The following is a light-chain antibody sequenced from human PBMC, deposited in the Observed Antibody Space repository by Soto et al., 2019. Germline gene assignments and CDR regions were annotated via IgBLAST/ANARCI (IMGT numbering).Light chain of an antibody. Sequence: EIVLTQSPATLSLSPGESATLSCRASQSVRSYLAWYQQKPGQAPRLLIYDASNRATGIPARFSGSGSGTDFTLTISSLEPEDCAVYYCQQRSNWPRTFGQGTKLEIK. V-gene: IGKV3-11*01. J-gene: IGKJ2*01. CDR2: DAS. CDR1: QSVRSY. CDR3: QQRSNWPRT.